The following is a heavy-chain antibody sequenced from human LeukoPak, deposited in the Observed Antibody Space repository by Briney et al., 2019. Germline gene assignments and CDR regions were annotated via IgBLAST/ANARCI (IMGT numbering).Heavy chain of an antibody. D-gene: IGHD6-13*01. CDR2: IRYDGSNK. V-gene: IGHV3-30*02. Sequence: PGGSLRLSCAASGFTFSSYGMHWVRQAPGKGLEWVAFIRYDGSNKYYADSVKGRFTISRDNSKNTLYLQMNSLRAEDTAVYYCARDAGAAAEYYYYYMDVWGKGTTVTISS. CDR3: ARDAGAAAEYYYYYMDV. CDR1: GFTFSSYG. J-gene: IGHJ6*03.